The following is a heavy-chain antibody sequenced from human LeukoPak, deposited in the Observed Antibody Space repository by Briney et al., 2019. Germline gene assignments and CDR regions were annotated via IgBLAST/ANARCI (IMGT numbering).Heavy chain of an antibody. D-gene: IGHD2/OR15-2a*01. V-gene: IGHV1-18*04. Sequence: ASVKVSCKASGYTFTSYGISWVRQAPGQGLEWMGWISAYNGNTNYAQKLQGRVTMTTDTSTSTAYMELRSLRSDDTAVYYCARDRASTRLDPPSDYWGQGTLVTVSS. CDR1: GYTFTSYG. CDR3: ARDRASTRLDPPSDY. CDR2: ISAYNGNT. J-gene: IGHJ4*02.